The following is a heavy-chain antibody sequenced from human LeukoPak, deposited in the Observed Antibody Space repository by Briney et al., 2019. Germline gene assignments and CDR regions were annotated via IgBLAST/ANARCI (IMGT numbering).Heavy chain of an antibody. CDR2: IYYSGAT. V-gene: IGHV4-59*12. J-gene: IGHJ5*02. D-gene: IGHD3-3*01. CDR3: ARGRLLEWFDS. CDR1: GGSISSYY. Sequence: PSETLSLTCTVSGGSISSYYWSWIRQPPGKGLEWIGYIYYSGATNYNPSLKSRVTISVDTSKNQFSLKLTSVTAADTAFYYCARGRLLEWFDSWGQGTLVSVSS.